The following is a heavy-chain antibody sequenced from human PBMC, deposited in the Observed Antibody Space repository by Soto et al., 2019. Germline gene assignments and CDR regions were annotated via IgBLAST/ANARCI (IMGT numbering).Heavy chain of an antibody. CDR3: ARDQTAGEWFDP. D-gene: IGHD2-21*02. Sequence: GASVKVSCKASGYTFTSYAMHWVRQAPGQRLEWMGWINAGNGSTNYADSVKGRFTISRDNAKNTLYLQMNSLRAEDTAVYYCARDQTAGEWFDPWGQGTLVNVS. V-gene: IGHV1-3*01. CDR1: GYTFTSYA. J-gene: IGHJ5*02. CDR2: INAGNGST.